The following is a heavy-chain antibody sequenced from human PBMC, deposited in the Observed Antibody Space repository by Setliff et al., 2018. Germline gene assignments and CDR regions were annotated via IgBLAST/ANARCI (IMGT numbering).Heavy chain of an antibody. D-gene: IGHD3-3*01. J-gene: IGHJ6*01. CDR2: IGGYDGNT. CDR3: ARERIYDGLNYNGMDV. Sequence: ASVKVSCKASAYIFSNYGVSWVRQAPGQGLEWMGWIGGYDGNTKYAQNLHGRVTMTTDTSTTTAYMELRSLRSDDTAVFYCARERIYDGLNYNGMDVWGQGTTVTVSS. V-gene: IGHV1-18*01. CDR1: AYIFSNYG.